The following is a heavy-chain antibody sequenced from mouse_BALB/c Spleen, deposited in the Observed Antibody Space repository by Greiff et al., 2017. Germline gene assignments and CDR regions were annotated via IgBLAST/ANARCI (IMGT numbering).Heavy chain of an antibody. CDR1: GFTFSSFG. D-gene: IGHD4-1*02. V-gene: IGHV5-17*02. CDR3: ARTANWDLYAMDY. Sequence: EVMLVESGGGLVRPGGSRKPSCAASGFTFSSFGIPWVRQAPEKGLEWVAYISSGSSTIYYADTVKGRFTISRDNPKNTLFLQMTSLRSEDTAMYYCARTANWDLYAMDYWGQGTSVTVSS. J-gene: IGHJ4*01. CDR2: ISSGSSTI.